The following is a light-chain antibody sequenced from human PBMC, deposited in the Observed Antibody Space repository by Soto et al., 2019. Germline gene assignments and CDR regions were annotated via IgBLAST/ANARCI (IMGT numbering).Light chain of an antibody. Sequence: SYELTQPPSVSVAPGMTARITCGGNNVGSKSVHWYQQKPGQAPVLLIYYNTDRPSGIPERFSGSNSGNTATLTISRVEAGDEADYYCQAWDSGSDHHVFGGGTKLTVL. V-gene: IGLV3-21*04. CDR3: QAWDSGSDHHV. CDR2: YNT. CDR1: NVGSKS. J-gene: IGLJ2*01.